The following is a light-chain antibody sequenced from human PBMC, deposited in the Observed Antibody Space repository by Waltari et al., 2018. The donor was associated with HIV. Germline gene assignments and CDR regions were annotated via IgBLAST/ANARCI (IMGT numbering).Light chain of an antibody. V-gene: IGKV3-15*01. Sequence: EIVMTQSPATLSVSPGERATLSCRASQSVSSNLAWYQQKPGQAPRPLIYGASTRATGIPARFSCSGSGTEFTLTISSLQAEDFAVYYCQQYNNWPPLITFGQGTRLEIK. CDR2: GAS. CDR1: QSVSSN. J-gene: IGKJ5*01. CDR3: QQYNNWPPLIT.